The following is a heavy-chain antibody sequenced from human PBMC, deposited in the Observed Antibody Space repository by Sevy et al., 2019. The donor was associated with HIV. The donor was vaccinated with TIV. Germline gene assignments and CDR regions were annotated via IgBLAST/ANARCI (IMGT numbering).Heavy chain of an antibody. CDR2: VSWNSAYI. CDR1: GFTFDDYA. V-gene: IGHV3-9*01. CDR3: VKGTMVALMDLYDCFHI. Sequence: GGSLRLSCAASGFTFDDYAMHWVRHTPRKGLEWVSSVSWNSAYIKYADSVKDRFTISRDNAKKSLHLQMSSLRVEDTALYYCVKGTMVALMDLYDCFHIWGRGTMVTVSS. D-gene: IGHD2-8*01. J-gene: IGHJ3*02.